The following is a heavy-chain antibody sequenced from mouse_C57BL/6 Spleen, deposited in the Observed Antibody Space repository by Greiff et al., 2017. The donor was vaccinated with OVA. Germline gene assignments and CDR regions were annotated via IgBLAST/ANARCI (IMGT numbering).Heavy chain of an antibody. J-gene: IGHJ4*01. Sequence: QVQLQQPGAELVMPGASVKLSCKASGYTFTRYWMHWVKQRPGQGLEWIGEIDPSDSYTNYNQKFKGKSTLTVDKSSSTAYMQLSSLTSEDSAVYYCARGTRQLSDYAMDYWGQGTAVTVSS. CDR3: ARGTRQLSDYAMDY. V-gene: IGHV1-69*01. CDR1: GYTFTRYW. D-gene: IGHD3-2*02. CDR2: IDPSDSYT.